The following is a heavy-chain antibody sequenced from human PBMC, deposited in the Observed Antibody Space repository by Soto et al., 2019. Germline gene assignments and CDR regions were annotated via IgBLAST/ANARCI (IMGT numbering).Heavy chain of an antibody. CDR1: GFTFRDYY. J-gene: IGHJ3*02. D-gene: IGHD1-7*01. V-gene: IGHV3-11*01. CDR3: GRWNFALDI. CDR2: ISQNGVPI. Sequence: PGGSLRLSCAVSGFTFRDYYMAWVRQAPGKGLECVAYISQNGVPIYCTDSVKGRFTISRDNAKESLCLQMDSLRAEDTAVYFCGRWNFALDIWGRGTWVTVSS.